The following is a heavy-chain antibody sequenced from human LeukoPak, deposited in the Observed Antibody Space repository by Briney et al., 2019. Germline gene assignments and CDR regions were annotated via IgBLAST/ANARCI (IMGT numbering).Heavy chain of an antibody. V-gene: IGHV4-30-4*01. Sequence: PSETLSLTCTVSGGSISSGDYYWSWIRQPPGKGLEWIGYIYYSGSTYYNPSLKSRVTISVDTSKNQFSLKLSSVTAADTAVYYCARAEIAAAPYYFDYWGQGTLVTVSS. CDR3: ARAEIAAAPYYFDY. D-gene: IGHD6-13*01. J-gene: IGHJ4*02. CDR2: IYYSGST. CDR1: GGSISSGDYY.